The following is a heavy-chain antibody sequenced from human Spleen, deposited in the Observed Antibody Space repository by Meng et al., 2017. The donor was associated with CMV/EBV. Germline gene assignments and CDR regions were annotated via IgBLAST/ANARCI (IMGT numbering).Heavy chain of an antibody. Sequence: SCAAAGFTFRSYVVGGVGQAPEKGVEWVAAISRGGGSTYSADSTKGSFTISRDNAKNTLYLQMNSLRAEDTAVYYCAKDSWGFGWTTWGQGTLVTVSS. V-gene: IGHV3-23*01. J-gene: IGHJ5*02. CDR2: ISRGGGST. CDR3: AKDSWGFGWTT. D-gene: IGHD6-19*01. CDR1: GFTFRSYV.